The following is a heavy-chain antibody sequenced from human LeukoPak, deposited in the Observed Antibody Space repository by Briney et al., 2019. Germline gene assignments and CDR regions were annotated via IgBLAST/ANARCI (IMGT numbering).Heavy chain of an antibody. CDR2: IYYSGST. CDR3: ARARGGSGSYYNHYYYYYYMDV. D-gene: IGHD3-10*01. V-gene: IGHV4-39*01. Sequence: SETLSLTCTVSGGSISSRTYYWGWIRQPPGKGLEWIGNIYYSGSTYYNPSLKSRVTISIDTSKNQFSLNLSSVTAADTAVYYCARARGGSGSYYNHYYYYYYMDVWGKGTTVTISS. CDR1: GGSISSRTYY. J-gene: IGHJ6*03.